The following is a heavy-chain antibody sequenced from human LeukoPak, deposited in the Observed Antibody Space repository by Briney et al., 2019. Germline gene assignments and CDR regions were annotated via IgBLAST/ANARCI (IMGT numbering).Heavy chain of an antibody. CDR2: ISSSGTTI. CDR1: GFTFSSYS. CDR3: ARAIYDSSGFGDY. Sequence: GGSLRLSCVASGFTFSSYSMNWVRQAPGKGLEWVSYISSSGTTIYFADSVKGRFTISRDNAKNSLYLQMNSLRDEDTAVYYCARAIYDSSGFGDYWGQGTLVTVSS. V-gene: IGHV3-48*02. D-gene: IGHD3-22*01. J-gene: IGHJ4*02.